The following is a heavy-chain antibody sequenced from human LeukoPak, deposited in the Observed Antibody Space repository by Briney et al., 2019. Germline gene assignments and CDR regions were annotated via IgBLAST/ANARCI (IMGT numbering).Heavy chain of an antibody. V-gene: IGHV3-48*03. CDR1: GFTFSSYE. D-gene: IGHD6-19*01. CDR3: ARDRDFLGSGWSNSFDY. Sequence: GGSLRLSCAASGFTFSSYEINWVRQAPGKGLEWVSYISSSSSNIFYADSVKGRFTISRDNAKNSLYLQMNSLRAEDTAVYYCARDRDFLGSGWSNSFDYWGQGTLVTVSS. J-gene: IGHJ4*02. CDR2: ISSSSSNI.